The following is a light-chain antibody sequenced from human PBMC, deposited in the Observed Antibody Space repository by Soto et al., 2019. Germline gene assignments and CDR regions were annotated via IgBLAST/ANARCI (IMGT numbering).Light chain of an antibody. CDR2: GAS. CDR3: QQYNNWPPWT. Sequence: EIVMTQSPATLSVSPGERATLSCRASQSVSSNLAWYQQKPGQAPRLLIYGASTRATSIPASFSGSGSGTEFTLTISSLQSEDFAFYYCQQYNNWPPWTFGQGTKVEIK. CDR1: QSVSSN. V-gene: IGKV3D-15*01. J-gene: IGKJ1*01.